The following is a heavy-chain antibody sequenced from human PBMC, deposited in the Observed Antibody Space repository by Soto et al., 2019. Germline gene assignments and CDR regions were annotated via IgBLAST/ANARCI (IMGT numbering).Heavy chain of an antibody. V-gene: IGHV6-1*01. CDR3: ARRTIFGVVPTPISYMAV. D-gene: IGHD3-3*01. CDR1: GDSVSSNSAA. J-gene: IGHJ6*03. CDR2: TYYRSKWYN. Sequence: SQTLSLTCAISGDSVSSNSAAWNWIRQSPSRGLEWLGRTYYRSKWYNDYAVSVKSRITINPDTSKNQFSLQLNSVTPEDTAVYYCARRTIFGVVPTPISYMAVWGKGTTVTGSS.